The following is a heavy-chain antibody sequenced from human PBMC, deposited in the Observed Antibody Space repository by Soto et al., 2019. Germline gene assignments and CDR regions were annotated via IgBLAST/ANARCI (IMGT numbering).Heavy chain of an antibody. J-gene: IGHJ6*02. D-gene: IGHD6-6*01. CDR2: ISSSSSYI. CDR3: ARDGYSSSSWGRYYYYYGMDV. Sequence: LRLSCAASGFTFSSYSMNWVRQAPGKGLEWVSSISSSSSYIYYADSVKGRFTISRDNAKNSLYLQMNSLRAEDTAVYYCARDGYSSSSWGRYYYYYGMDVWGQGTTVTVSS. V-gene: IGHV3-21*01. CDR1: GFTFSSYS.